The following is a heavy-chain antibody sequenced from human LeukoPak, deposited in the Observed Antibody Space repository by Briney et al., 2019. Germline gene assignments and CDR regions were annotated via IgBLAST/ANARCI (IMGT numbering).Heavy chain of an antibody. CDR1: GFTLSYYD. V-gene: IGHV3-13*01. CDR3: GGGAYGGDNWHFDL. D-gene: IGHD5-12*01. J-gene: IGHJ2*01. CDR2: FGTAGDR. Sequence: GGSLRLSCAASGFTLSYYDIHWVRQPTGKSLEWVAGFGTAGDRYYLGSVKGRFTISRENANNVFYLQMNNLRAGDTAVYYCGGGAYGGDNWHFDLWGRGTLVTVSS.